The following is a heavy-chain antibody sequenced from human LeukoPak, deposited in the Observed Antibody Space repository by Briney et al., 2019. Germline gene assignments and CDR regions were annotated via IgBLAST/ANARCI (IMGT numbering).Heavy chain of an antibody. CDR2: INHSGST. CDR1: GGSFSGYY. Sequence: KTSETLSLTCAVYGGSFSGYYWSWIRQPPGKGLEWIGEINHSGSTNYNPSLKSRVTISVDTSKNQFSLKLSSVTAADTAVYYCTVVVGAATWTLIDYWGQGTLVTVSS. D-gene: IGHD2-15*01. CDR3: TVVVGAATWTLIDY. J-gene: IGHJ4*02. V-gene: IGHV4-34*01.